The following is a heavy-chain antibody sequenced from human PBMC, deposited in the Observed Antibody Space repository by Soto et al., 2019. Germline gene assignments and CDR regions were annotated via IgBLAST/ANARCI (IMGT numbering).Heavy chain of an antibody. J-gene: IGHJ4*02. D-gene: IGHD1-26*01. CDR3: ARDGDQWDKRCCDN. Sequence: QVQLVQSAPELTKPGASVKVSCRVSGYISGHYGISWVRLRPGQGLEWMGWISAHRGHTNYAHKFRGRVTMTTDPSTAPISMELTTLLSADTAVYFCARDGDQWDKRCCDNWGQGTLVTVSS. CDR2: ISAHRGHT. V-gene: IGHV1-18*01. CDR1: GYISGHYG.